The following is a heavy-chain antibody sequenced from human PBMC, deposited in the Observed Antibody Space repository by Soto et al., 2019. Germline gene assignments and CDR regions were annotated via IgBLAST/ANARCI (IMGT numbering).Heavy chain of an antibody. CDR1: GFTFSSYS. V-gene: IGHV3-30-3*01. CDR2: ISFDGSNK. CDR3: ARDKYQDGYNPLFHY. D-gene: IGHD5-12*01. Sequence: LRLSCAASGFTFSSYSMHWVRQAPGKGLEWVAVISFDGSNKYCADSVKGRFTISRDNSKNALYLQMNSLRADDTAVYYCARDKYQDGYNPLFHYWGQGTLVTVSS. J-gene: IGHJ4*02.